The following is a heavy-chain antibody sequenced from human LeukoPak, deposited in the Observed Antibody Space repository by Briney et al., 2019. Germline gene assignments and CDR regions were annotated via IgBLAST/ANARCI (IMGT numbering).Heavy chain of an antibody. D-gene: IGHD6-13*01. J-gene: IGHJ6*03. Sequence: PGGSLRLSCAASGFSFSSYAMSWVRQAPGKGLEWVSAIVGSGGNMYYADSVKGRFTISRDNFKSTLYLQMNSLRSEDTAVYYCARLFSWYYVYYYYYYMDVWGKGTTVTVSS. V-gene: IGHV3-23*01. CDR1: GFSFSSYA. CDR2: IVGSGGNM. CDR3: ARLFSWYYVYYYYYYMDV.